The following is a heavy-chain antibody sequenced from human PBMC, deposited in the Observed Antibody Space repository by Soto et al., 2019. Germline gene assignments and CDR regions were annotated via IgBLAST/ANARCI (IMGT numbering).Heavy chain of an antibody. Sequence: QVQLQQWGAGLLKPSETLSLTCAVYGGSFSGYYWSWIRQPPGKGLEWMGEINHSGSTNYNPSLKSRVTISVDTSKNQFSLKLSSVTAADTAVYYCARPRISADGLRWFDPWGQGTLVTVSS. CDR2: INHSGST. J-gene: IGHJ5*02. V-gene: IGHV4-34*01. CDR1: GGSFSGYY. D-gene: IGHD6-13*01. CDR3: ARPRISADGLRWFDP.